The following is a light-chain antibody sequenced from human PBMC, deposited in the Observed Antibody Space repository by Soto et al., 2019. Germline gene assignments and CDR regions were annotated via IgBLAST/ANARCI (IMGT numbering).Light chain of an antibody. V-gene: IGKV3-15*01. J-gene: IGKJ4*01. CDR2: GAS. CDR3: QQNNKWPPVT. CDR1: QTISND. Sequence: EVVMTQSPATVSVSPGEGVTLSCRASQTISNDLAWYQQKPGQAPGLLIYGASTRATGVPARFSGGGSGTEFTLHISSLQSEDFAFYYCQQNNKWPPVTFGGGTKVEIK.